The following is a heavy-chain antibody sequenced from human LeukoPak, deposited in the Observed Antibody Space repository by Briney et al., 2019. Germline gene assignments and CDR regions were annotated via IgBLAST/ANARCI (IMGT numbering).Heavy chain of an antibody. Sequence: GGSLRLSCATSGFTLSSYSMHWVRQAPGKGLEFVSAISKNGRNTYYGNSMKGRFTISRDISKNTLYLQMGSLRPEDMAVYYCARVDSGSACASWGQGILVTVSS. CDR2: ISKNGRNT. CDR1: GFTLSSYS. CDR3: ARVDSGSACAS. D-gene: IGHD6-19*01. V-gene: IGHV3-64*01. J-gene: IGHJ1*01.